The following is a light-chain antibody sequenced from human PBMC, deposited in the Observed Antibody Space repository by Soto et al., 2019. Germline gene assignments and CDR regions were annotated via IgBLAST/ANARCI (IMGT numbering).Light chain of an antibody. CDR2: DVS. CDR3: SSYTSSSTLLYV. Sequence: QSVLTQPASGSGSPGQSITISRTGTSSDVGGYNYVSWYQQHPGKAPKLMIYDVSNRPSGVSNRFSGSKSGNTASLTISGLQAEDEADYYCSSYTSSSTLLYVFGTGTKVTVL. V-gene: IGLV2-14*01. CDR1: SSDVGGYNY. J-gene: IGLJ1*01.